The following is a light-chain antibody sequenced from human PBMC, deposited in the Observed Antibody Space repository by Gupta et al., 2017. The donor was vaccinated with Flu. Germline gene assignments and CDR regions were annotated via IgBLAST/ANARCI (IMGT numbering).Light chain of an antibody. J-gene: IGKJ5*01. CDR2: WAS. V-gene: IGKV4-1*01. Sequence: DIVMTQSPDSLAVSLGERATINCKSSKSVLSSSNNKNFLAWFQQTPGQPPKLLIYWASTRKSGVPDRFSGSGSGADFSLTISSLQAEDVAVYYCQQYYSAPITFGQGTRLEI. CDR1: KSVLSSSNNKNF. CDR3: QQYYSAPIT.